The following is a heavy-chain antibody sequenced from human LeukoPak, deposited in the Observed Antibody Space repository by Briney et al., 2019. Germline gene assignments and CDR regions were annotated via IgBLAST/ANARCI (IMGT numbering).Heavy chain of an antibody. D-gene: IGHD1-26*01. J-gene: IGHJ4*02. Sequence: GGSLRLSCAASGFTFSSYSMNWVRQAPGKGLEWVSSISSSSSYIYYADSVKGRFTISRDNAKNTLYLQMSSLRAEDTAVYYCARRGGSYNDYWGQGTLVTVSS. V-gene: IGHV3-21*01. CDR1: GFTFSSYS. CDR2: ISSSSSYI. CDR3: ARRGGSYNDY.